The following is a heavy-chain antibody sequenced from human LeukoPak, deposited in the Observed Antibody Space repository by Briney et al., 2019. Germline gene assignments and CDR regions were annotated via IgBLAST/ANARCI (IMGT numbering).Heavy chain of an antibody. CDR3: ARSPGVYRYYYYMDV. V-gene: IGHV4-61*02. Sequence: SETLSLTCTVSGGSISSGSYYWTWIRQPAGKGLEWIGRIYTSGSTNYNPSLKSRVTISVDTSKNQFSLKLSSVTAADTAVYYCARSPGVYRYYYYMDVWGKGTTVTVSS. J-gene: IGHJ6*03. CDR1: GGSISSGSYY. D-gene: IGHD6-6*01. CDR2: IYTSGST.